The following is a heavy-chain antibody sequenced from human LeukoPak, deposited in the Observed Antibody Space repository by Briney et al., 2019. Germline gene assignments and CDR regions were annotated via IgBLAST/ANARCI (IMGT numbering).Heavy chain of an antibody. CDR3: ARYYFDRSGFYLLDY. J-gene: IGHJ4*02. CDR1: GDSISSYY. CDR2: ISYSGST. Sequence: SETLSLTCTVSGDSISSYYWSWIRQPPGKGLEWIGYISYSGSTNYNPSFKSRVTIPVETSKTQYSLKLSSVTAADTAVYYCARYYFDRSGFYLLDYWGQGTLVTVST. V-gene: IGHV4-59*08. D-gene: IGHD3-22*01.